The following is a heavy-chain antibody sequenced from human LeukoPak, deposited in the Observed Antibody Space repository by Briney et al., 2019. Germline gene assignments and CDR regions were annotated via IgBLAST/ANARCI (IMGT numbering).Heavy chain of an antibody. V-gene: IGHV3-53*01. Sequence: GGSLRLSCSASGFTVSSNYMSWVRQAPGKGLEWVSVIYIDENDGNTYYAASVTGRFTISRDNFKNTLYLQMNSLRAEDTAVYYCARAPPGSSGGYFDTWGQGTLVTVSS. CDR1: GFTVSSNY. CDR2: IYIDENDGNT. D-gene: IGHD2-8*02. J-gene: IGHJ4*02. CDR3: ARAPPGSSGGYFDT.